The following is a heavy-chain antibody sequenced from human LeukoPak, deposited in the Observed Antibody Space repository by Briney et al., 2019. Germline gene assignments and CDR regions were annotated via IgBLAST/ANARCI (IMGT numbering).Heavy chain of an antibody. CDR1: GYTFTGYY. CDR3: ARQHDYGDYSFGY. D-gene: IGHD4-17*01. V-gene: IGHV1-2*02. J-gene: IGHJ4*02. CDR2: INPNSGGT. Sequence: ASVKVSCKASGYTFTGYYMHWVRQAPGQGLEWMGGINPNSGGTKYAQKFQGRVTMTRDTSISTAYMELSRLRSVDTAVYYCARQHDYGDYSFGYWGQGTLVTVSS.